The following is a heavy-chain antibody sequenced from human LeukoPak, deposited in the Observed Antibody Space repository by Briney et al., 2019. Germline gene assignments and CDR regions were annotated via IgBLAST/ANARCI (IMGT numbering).Heavy chain of an antibody. V-gene: IGHV3-21*01. J-gene: IGHJ5*02. Sequence: GGSRRLSCAASAFSLNAYNMNWVRQAPGKGLEWVSSISYTGTYIYYADSVKGRFTISRDNAKNSLYLQMNSLRAEDTAVYYCARDRGIAAAGKGNWFDPWGQGTLVTVSS. CDR3: ARDRGIAAAGKGNWFDP. CDR1: AFSLNAYN. CDR2: ISYTGTYI. D-gene: IGHD6-13*01.